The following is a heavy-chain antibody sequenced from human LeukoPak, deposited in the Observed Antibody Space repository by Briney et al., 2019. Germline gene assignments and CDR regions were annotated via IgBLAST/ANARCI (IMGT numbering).Heavy chain of an antibody. CDR2: INPNSGGT. Sequence: ASVKVSCKASGYTFTNFYLHWVRQAPGQGLEWMGWINPNSGGTNYAQRFQGRVTVTRDTSISTAFMELSRLTSDDTAVYYCARDSTLDLWGQRTLVTVSS. CDR3: ARDSTLDL. V-gene: IGHV1-2*02. J-gene: IGHJ5*02. CDR1: GYTFTNFY.